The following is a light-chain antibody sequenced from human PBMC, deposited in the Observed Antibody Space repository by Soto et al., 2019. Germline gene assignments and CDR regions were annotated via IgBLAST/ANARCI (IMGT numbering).Light chain of an antibody. Sequence: IFRTGTSSDVGGYNYVSWYQQHPGKAPKLMIYDVSNRPSGVSSRFSGSKSGNTASLTISGLQAEDEADYYCSSYTSSSTLEVFGTGTKVTVL. J-gene: IGLJ1*01. CDR2: DVS. CDR3: SSYTSSSTLEV. V-gene: IGLV2-14*04. CDR1: SSDVGGYNY.